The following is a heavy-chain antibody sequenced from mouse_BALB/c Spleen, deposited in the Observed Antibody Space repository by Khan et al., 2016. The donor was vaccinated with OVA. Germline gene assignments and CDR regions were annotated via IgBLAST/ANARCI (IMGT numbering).Heavy chain of an antibody. Sequence: VELVESGAEQAKPGASVKMSCKTSGYTFSSYWMHWVKQRPGQGLEWIGYINPTSGYTEYNEKFKDKATLPADKSSSTAYMQLTSLTSEDSAVYYCARDRIDYWGQGTTLTVSS. CDR1: GYTFSSYW. J-gene: IGHJ2*01. CDR2: INPTSGYT. CDR3: ARDRIDY. V-gene: IGHV1-7*01.